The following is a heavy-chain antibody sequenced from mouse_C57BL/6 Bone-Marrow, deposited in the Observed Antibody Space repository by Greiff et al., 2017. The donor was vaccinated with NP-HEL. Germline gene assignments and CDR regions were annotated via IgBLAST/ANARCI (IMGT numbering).Heavy chain of an antibody. CDR3: ARYGNIYYFDY. V-gene: IGHV1-74*01. CDR1: GYTFTSYW. Sequence: QVQLKQPGAELVKPGASVKVSCKASGYTFTSYWMHWVKQRPGQGLEWIGRIHPSDSDTNYNQKFKGKATLTVDKSSSTAYMQLSSLTSEDSAVYYCARYGNIYYFDYWGQGTTLTVSS. CDR2: IHPSDSDT. J-gene: IGHJ2*01. D-gene: IGHD1-1*01.